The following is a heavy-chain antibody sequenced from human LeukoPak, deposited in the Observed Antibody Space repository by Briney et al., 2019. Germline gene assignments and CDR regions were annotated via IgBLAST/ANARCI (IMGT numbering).Heavy chain of an antibody. V-gene: IGHV3-53*01. CDR3: ARDLLGYNWNY. CDR2: IYSGGST. Sequence: GGSLRLSCAASGFTFSSYWMSWVRQAPGKGLEWVSVIYSGGSTYHADSVKGRFTISRDNSKNTLYLQMNSLRAEDTAVYYCARDLLGYNWNYWGQGTLVTVSS. J-gene: IGHJ4*02. D-gene: IGHD1-20*01. CDR1: GFTFSSYW.